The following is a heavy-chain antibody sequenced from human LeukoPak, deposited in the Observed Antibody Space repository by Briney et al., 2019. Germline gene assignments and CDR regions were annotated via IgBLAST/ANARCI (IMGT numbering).Heavy chain of an antibody. J-gene: IGHJ6*02. CDR3: ARDRKQQLDVYYYYGMDV. Sequence: ASVKVSCKASGYTFTSYAMHWVRQAPGQRLEWMGWINAGNGNTKYSQKFQGRVTITRDTSASTAYMELSSLRSEDTAVYYCARDRKQQLDVYYYYGMDVWGQGTTVTVSS. CDR1: GYTFTSYA. CDR2: INAGNGNT. V-gene: IGHV1-3*01. D-gene: IGHD6-13*01.